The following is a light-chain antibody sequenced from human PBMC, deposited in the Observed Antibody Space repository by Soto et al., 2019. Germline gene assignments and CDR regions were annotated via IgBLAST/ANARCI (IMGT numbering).Light chain of an antibody. Sequence: QSALTQPASVSGSPGQSITISCTGTSSDVGGYNYVSWYRQDPGKAPKLMIYDVDKRPSGLSNRFSGSKSGNTASLTISGLQAEDEADYYCTSFTSSSTWVFGGGTKVT. CDR2: DVD. CDR1: SSDVGGYNY. J-gene: IGLJ3*02. CDR3: TSFTSSSTWV. V-gene: IGLV2-14*01.